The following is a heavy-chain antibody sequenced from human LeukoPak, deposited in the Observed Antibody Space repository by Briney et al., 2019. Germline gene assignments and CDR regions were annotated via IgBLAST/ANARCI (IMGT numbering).Heavy chain of an antibody. Sequence: GGSLRLSCAASGFTFSSYSMNWVRQAPGKGLEWVSSISSSSSYIYYADSVKGRFTISRDNAKNSLYLQMNSLRAEDTAVYYCARTGRYYDSSGYSDAFDIWGQGTMVTVSS. J-gene: IGHJ3*02. CDR1: GFTFSSYS. V-gene: IGHV3-21*01. CDR3: ARTGRYYDSSGYSDAFDI. D-gene: IGHD3-22*01. CDR2: ISSSSSYI.